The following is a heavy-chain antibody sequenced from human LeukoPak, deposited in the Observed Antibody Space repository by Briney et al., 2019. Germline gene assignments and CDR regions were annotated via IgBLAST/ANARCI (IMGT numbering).Heavy chain of an antibody. D-gene: IGHD3-3*01. CDR1: GFTFSSYA. CDR2: ISGSGGST. CDR3: AKDYDFWSGYYHDY. V-gene: IGHV3-23*01. Sequence: GGSLRLPCAASGFTFSSYAMSWVRQAPGKGLEWVSAISGSGGSTYYADSVKGRFTISRDNSKNTLYLQMNSLRAEDTAVYYCAKDYDFWSGYYHDYWGQGTLVTVSS. J-gene: IGHJ4*02.